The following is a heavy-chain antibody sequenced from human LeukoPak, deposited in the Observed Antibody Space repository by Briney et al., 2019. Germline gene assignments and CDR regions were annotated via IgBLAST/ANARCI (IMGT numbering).Heavy chain of an antibody. Sequence: PSETLSLTCAVSGGSISSSNWWSWVRQPPGKGLEWIGEIYHSGSTNYNPSLKSRVTISVDKSKNQFSLKLSSVTAADTAVYYCARGPILLRYFDWSGTGFDYWGQGTLVTVSS. CDR3: ARGPILLRYFDWSGTGFDY. CDR1: GGSISSSNW. J-gene: IGHJ4*02. V-gene: IGHV4-4*02. CDR2: IYHSGST. D-gene: IGHD3-9*01.